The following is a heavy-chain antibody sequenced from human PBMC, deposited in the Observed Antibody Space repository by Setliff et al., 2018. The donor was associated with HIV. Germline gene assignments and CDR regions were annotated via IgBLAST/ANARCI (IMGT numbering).Heavy chain of an antibody. CDR1: GYTFSTYG. V-gene: IGHV1-18*03. D-gene: IGHD1-1*01. Sequence: GASVKVSCKASGYTFSTYGISWVRQAPGHGLEWMGWINTYNGNTNYAQKVKGRVTMTTDTSTSTAYLELRSLRSDDMAVYFCARNKLSDAFDVWGPGTVVTVSS. CDR2: INTYNGNT. J-gene: IGHJ3*01. CDR3: ARNKLSDAFDV.